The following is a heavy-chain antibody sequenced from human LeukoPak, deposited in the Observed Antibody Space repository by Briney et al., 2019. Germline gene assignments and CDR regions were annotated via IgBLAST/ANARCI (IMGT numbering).Heavy chain of an antibody. CDR2: IKQDGSEK. D-gene: IGHD6-13*01. Sequence: GGSLRLSCAASGFTFSSYWMSWDRQAPGKGLEWVANIKQDGSEKYYVDSVKGRFTISRDNAKNSLYLQMNSLRAEDTAVYYCARASSRPYSSSWYSDYWGQGTLVTVSS. J-gene: IGHJ4*02. CDR1: GFTFSSYW. V-gene: IGHV3-7*01. CDR3: ARASSRPYSSSWYSDY.